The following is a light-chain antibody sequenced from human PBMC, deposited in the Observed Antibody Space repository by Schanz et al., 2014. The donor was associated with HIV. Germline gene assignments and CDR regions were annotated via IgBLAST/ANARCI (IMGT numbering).Light chain of an antibody. CDR1: NSDVGGYNY. V-gene: IGLV2-14*03. J-gene: IGLJ2*01. Sequence: QSALTQPAFVSGSPGQSITISCTGTNSDVGGYNYVSWYQQHPGKAPKLMIYDVTYRPSGVSNRFSGSKSGNTASLTISGLQAEDEADYYCSSYTSRSTLIFGGGTKLTVL. CDR3: SSYTSRSTLI. CDR2: DVT.